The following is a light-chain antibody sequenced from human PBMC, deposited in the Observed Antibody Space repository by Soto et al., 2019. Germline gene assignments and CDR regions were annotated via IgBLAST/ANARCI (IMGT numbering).Light chain of an antibody. CDR1: QSITTSF. V-gene: IGKV3-20*01. CDR3: QQYGGSSPSYT. J-gene: IGKJ2*01. CDR2: RAS. Sequence: EIVLTQSPGTLSLSPGERATLSCRASQSITTSFLAWYQQKPGQAPRLLIYRASTRVTGIPDRFSGSGSGTDFTLTISRLEPEDFAVYYCQQYGGSSPSYTSGQGTNVEIK.